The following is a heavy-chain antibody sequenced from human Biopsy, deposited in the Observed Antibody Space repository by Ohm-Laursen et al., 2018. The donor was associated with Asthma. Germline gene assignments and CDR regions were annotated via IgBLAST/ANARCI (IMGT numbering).Heavy chain of an antibody. CDR3: ARAVDYSHYYGIDV. J-gene: IGHJ6*02. D-gene: IGHD3-10*01. CDR2: ISVYNGNT. Sequence: SVTASCKASGYTFNSAGITRVRQAPGQGLGWMGWISVYNGNTKVAQKLQDRVTMITDTSTSTAYMELRSLRSDDTAVYFCARAVDYSHYYGIDVWGQGTTVTVS. V-gene: IGHV1-18*01. CDR1: GYTFNSAG.